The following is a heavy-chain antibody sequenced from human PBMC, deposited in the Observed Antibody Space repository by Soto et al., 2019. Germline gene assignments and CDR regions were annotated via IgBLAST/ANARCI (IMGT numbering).Heavy chain of an antibody. D-gene: IGHD6-19*01. CDR2: ISYDGSNK. J-gene: IGHJ4*02. V-gene: IGHV3-30*18. CDR1: GFTFSSYG. Sequence: QVQLVESGGGVVQPGRSLRLSCAASGFTFSSYGMHWARQAPGKGLEWVAVISYDGSNKYYADSVKGRFTISRDNSKNTLYLQMNSLRAEDTAVYYCAKAVVERQWLDPDYWGQGTLVTVSS. CDR3: AKAVVERQWLDPDY.